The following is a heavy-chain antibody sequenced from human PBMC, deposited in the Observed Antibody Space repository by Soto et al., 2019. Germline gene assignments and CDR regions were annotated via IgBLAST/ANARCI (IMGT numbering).Heavy chain of an antibody. D-gene: IGHD3-3*01. Sequence: GGSLRLSCAASGFTFSSYWMSWVRQAPGKGLEWVANIKQDGSEKYYVDSVKGRFTISRDNAKNSLYLQMNSLRAEDTAVYYCARIGRFLEWLPWEQPNWFDPWGQGTLVTVSS. CDR3: ARIGRFLEWLPWEQPNWFDP. CDR1: GFTFSSYW. J-gene: IGHJ5*02. V-gene: IGHV3-7*01. CDR2: IKQDGSEK.